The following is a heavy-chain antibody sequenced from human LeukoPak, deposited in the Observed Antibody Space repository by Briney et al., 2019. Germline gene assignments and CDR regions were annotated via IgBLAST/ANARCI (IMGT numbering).Heavy chain of an antibody. CDR2: ITPMFGTS. CDR1: GGTFSRHT. J-gene: IGHJ4*02. V-gene: IGHV1-69*13. CDR3: ARSPEGLFAADFDY. D-gene: IGHD6-25*01. Sequence: SVKVSCKASGGTFSRHTISWVRQSPGQGLEWMGGITPMFGTSNYAQKFRGRVTITADESTSTAYMELSSLRSEDTAVYYCARSPEGLFAADFDYWGQGTLVTVSS.